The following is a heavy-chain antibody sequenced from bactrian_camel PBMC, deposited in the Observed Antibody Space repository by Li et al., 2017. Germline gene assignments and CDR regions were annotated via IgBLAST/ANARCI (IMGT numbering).Heavy chain of an antibody. Sequence: VQLVESGGASVQAGGSLRLSCVASGFTYPSYCMGWFRQAPGKGLEWVSGIYADGATTDYADSVKGRFIISRDNFKNTVWLQMNSLKFEDSALYYCASEAYVYTDYVHWGQGTQVTVS. CDR3: ASEAYVYTDYVH. D-gene: IGHD4*01. CDR1: GFTYPSYC. V-gene: IGHV3S1*01. J-gene: IGHJ4*01. CDR2: IYADGATT.